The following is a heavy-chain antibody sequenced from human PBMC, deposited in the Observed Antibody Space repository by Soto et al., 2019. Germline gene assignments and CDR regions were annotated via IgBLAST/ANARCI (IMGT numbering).Heavy chain of an antibody. J-gene: IGHJ6*02. V-gene: IGHV3-64*07. CDR3: ARGVIPYGLDV. Sequence: EVHLVESGGGLVQPGGSLRLSCAASGFNFSKYPMHWVRQAPGKGLAYVSAISSDGGTTFYADSVRGRFTMSRDNLKNTLYLQMRALRVEDMAVYYCARGVIPYGLDVWGQGTTVTIS. D-gene: IGHD4-4*01. CDR1: GFNFSKYP. CDR2: ISSDGGTT.